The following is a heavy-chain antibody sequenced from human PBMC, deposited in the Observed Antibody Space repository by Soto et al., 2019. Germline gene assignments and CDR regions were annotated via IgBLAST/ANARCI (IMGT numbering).Heavy chain of an antibody. D-gene: IGHD3-10*01. CDR2: ISAYNGNT. CDR1: GYTFTSYG. V-gene: IGHV1-18*01. J-gene: IGHJ5*02. Sequence: ASVKVSCKASGYTFTSYGISWVRQAPGQGLEWMGWISAYNGNTNYAQKLQGRVTMTTDTSTSTAYMELRSLRSDDTAVYYCARGGGLYYYGSEDWFDPWGQGTLVTVSS. CDR3: ARGGGLYYYGSEDWFDP.